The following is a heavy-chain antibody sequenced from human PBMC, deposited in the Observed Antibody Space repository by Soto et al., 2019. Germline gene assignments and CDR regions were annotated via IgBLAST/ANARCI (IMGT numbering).Heavy chain of an antibody. CDR2: ISASGGRT. V-gene: IGHV3-23*01. CDR1: GFTFGNYA. CDR3: AKDLEVLSARFES. Sequence: GGSVRLSCRASGFTFGNYAMAWVRQAPGKGLEWVSGISASGGRTYYADSAKGRFTISRDNSNNTLYLQMSSLRAEDTAVYYCAKDLEVLSARFESWGQGALVTVSS. J-gene: IGHJ4*02. D-gene: IGHD2-15*01.